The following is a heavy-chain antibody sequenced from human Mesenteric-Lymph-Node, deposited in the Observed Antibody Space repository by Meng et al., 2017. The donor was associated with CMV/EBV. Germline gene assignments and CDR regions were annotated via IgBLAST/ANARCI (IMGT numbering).Heavy chain of an antibody. CDR2: IRSSGSTI. CDR3: ARDMGSYYVDYYYYGLDV. CDR1: GFTFSDYY. J-gene: IGHJ6*02. D-gene: IGHD3-10*01. V-gene: IGHV3-11*01. Sequence: GESLKISCAASGFTFSDYYMSWIRQAPGKGLEWVSYIRSSGSTIHYADSVKGRFTISRDNAKNSLYLQMHSLRAEDTAVYYCARDMGSYYVDYYYYGLDVWGQGTTVTVSS.